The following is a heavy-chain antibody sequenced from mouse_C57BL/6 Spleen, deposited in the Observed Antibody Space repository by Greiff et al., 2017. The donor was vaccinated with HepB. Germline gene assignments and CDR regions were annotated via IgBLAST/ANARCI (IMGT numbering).Heavy chain of an antibody. V-gene: IGHV1-80*01. J-gene: IGHJ4*01. CDR3: ARSGSSYVRAMDY. Sequence: VQLQQSGAELVKPGASVKISCKASGYAFSSYWMNWVKQRPGKGLEWIGQIYPGDGDTNYNGKFKGKATLTADKSSSTAYMQLSSLTSEDYAVYFCARSGSSYVRAMDYWGQGTSVTVSS. D-gene: IGHD1-1*01. CDR2: IYPGDGDT. CDR1: GYAFSSYW.